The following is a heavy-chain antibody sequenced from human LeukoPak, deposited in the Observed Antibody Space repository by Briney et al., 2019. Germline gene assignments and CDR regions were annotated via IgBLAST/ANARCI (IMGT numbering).Heavy chain of an antibody. V-gene: IGHV1-2*02. D-gene: IGHD5-12*01. J-gene: IGHJ5*02. CDR1: GYTFTGYY. CDR3: ARDRRGRYKNWFDP. Sequence: ASVKVSCKASGYTFTGYYIHWVRQAPGQGLEWMGWINPNSGGTNYAQKFQGRVTMTRDTSISTAYMELSRLRSDDTAVYYCARDRRGRYKNWFDPWGQGTLVTVSS. CDR2: INPNSGGT.